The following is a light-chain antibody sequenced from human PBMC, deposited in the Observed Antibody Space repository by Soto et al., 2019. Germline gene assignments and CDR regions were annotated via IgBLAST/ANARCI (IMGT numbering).Light chain of an antibody. CDR1: QDVSNY. J-gene: IGKJ5*01. Sequence: DIQVTQSPSSLSASVGDRVIITCQASQDVSNYLNWYQQKLGKAPKLLIYDASNLETGVPSRFSGSGSGTYFSFTISSLQPEDFATYYCQQYSNLITFGQGTRLEIK. CDR3: QQYSNLIT. CDR2: DAS. V-gene: IGKV1-33*01.